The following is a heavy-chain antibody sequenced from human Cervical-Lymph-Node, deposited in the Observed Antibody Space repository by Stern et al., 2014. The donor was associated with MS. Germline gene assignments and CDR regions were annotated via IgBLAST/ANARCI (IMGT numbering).Heavy chain of an antibody. Sequence: QVTLRESGPTLVRPTQTLSLTCTFSGFSLTITGEAVAWIRQPPGKALEWLALIYWDDDKVYSPSLKNRIALTKDTSKHQVVFTMTNMDPMDTATYYCARRGSPNHGGYYFDYWGQGILVTVSS. V-gene: IGHV2-5*02. J-gene: IGHJ4*02. CDR2: IYWDDDK. CDR1: GFSLTITGEA. CDR3: ARRGSPNHGGYYFDY. D-gene: IGHD2-8*01.